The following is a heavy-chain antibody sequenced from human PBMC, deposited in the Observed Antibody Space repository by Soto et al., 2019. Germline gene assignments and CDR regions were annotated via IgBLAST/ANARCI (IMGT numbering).Heavy chain of an antibody. CDR3: ARGQVVAAQH. CDR1: GGAVSSGGYS. D-gene: IGHD2-15*01. J-gene: IGHJ4*02. Sequence: SETLSLTCAFSGGAVSSGGYSWSWIRQPPGKGLEWIGYIYHSGSTYYNPSLKSRVTISVDRSKNQFSLKLSSVTAADTAVYYCARGQVVAAQHWGQGTLVTVSS. CDR2: IYHSGST. V-gene: IGHV4-30-2*01.